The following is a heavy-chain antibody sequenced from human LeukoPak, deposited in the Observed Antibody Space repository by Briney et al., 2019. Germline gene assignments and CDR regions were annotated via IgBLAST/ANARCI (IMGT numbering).Heavy chain of an antibody. V-gene: IGHV1-18*01. CDR2: ISAYNGNT. CDR3: ATLGDIVATIPFFDY. J-gene: IGHJ4*02. CDR1: GYTFTSYG. D-gene: IGHD5-12*01. Sequence: ASVKVSCKASGYTFTSYGISWVRQAPGQGLEWMGWISAYNGNTNYAQKLQGRVTMTEDTSTDTAYMELSSLRSEDTAVYYCATLGDIVATIPFFDYWGQGTLVTVSS.